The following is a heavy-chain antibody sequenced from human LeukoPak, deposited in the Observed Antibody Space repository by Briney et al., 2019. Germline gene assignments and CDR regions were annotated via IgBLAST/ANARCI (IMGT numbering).Heavy chain of an antibody. CDR2: ISTSSYYI. CDR1: GFTLRSYG. J-gene: IGHJ4*02. Sequence: GSLRLSCAASGFTLRSYGMNWVRQAPGKGLEWLSYISTSSYYIYYADSVKGRFTISRDDAKNSLYLQMNSLRAEDTALYYCARDASGSSTGLIDSWGQGTLVTVSS. D-gene: IGHD1-26*01. V-gene: IGHV3-21*01. CDR3: ARDASGSSTGLIDS.